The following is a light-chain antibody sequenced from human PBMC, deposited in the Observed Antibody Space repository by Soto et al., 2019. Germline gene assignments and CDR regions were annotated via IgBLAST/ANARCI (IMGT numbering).Light chain of an antibody. CDR1: QSISSW. V-gene: IGKV1-5*03. J-gene: IGKJ1*01. CDR3: QQYNTYPTWT. Sequence: DIQMTQSPSTLSASVGDRVTITCRASQSISSWLAWYQQKPGKAPKLLIYKASTLETGVPSRFSGSVSGTEFTLTISSLQPDDFATYHCQQYNTYPTWTFGQGTKVEVK. CDR2: KAS.